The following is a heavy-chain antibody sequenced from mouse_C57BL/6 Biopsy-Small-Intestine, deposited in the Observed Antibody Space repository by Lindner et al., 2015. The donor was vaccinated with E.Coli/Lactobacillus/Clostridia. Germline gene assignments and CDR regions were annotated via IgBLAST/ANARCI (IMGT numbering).Heavy chain of an antibody. Sequence: SVKVSCKASGYTFTSYGITWLRQAPGQGLEWMGWISVYNGNTSYAQKFQGRVTMTTDTSTNTAYMELRSLRSDDTAVYYCARVRMATKDYWGQGTLVTVSS. V-gene: IGHV1-55*01. D-gene: IGHD2-3*01. CDR1: GYTFTSYG. CDR2: ISVYNGNT. J-gene: IGHJ4*01. CDR3: ARVRMATKDY.